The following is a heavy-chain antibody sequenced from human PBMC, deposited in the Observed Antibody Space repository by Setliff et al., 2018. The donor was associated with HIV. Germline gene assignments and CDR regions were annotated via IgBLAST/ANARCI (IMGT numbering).Heavy chain of an antibody. J-gene: IGHJ4*02. CDR2: ISGSAESE. CDR3: ARGYASGSGSYYYDF. Sequence: GGSLRLSCAASGFTFSDYDMTWVRQAPGKGLEYVSAISGSAESERYSDSVRGRFHISRDNSNNTLYLQMNSLRDEDTAVYYCARGYASGSGSYYYDFWGQGTLVTVSS. D-gene: IGHD2-15*01. V-gene: IGHV3-23*01. CDR1: GFTFSDYD.